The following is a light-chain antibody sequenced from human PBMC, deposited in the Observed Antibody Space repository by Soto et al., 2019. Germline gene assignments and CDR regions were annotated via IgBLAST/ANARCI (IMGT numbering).Light chain of an antibody. V-gene: IGKV4-1*01. CDR3: QQYYSHPLT. CDR2: WAS. J-gene: IGKJ4*01. Sequence: DLVMTQSPDSLAVSLGERATINCKSSQSVLYSSNNKNYLAWYQQKPGQPPKLLIYWASTRESGVPDRFSGSGSGTDFTLTISSLQAEDLAVYYCQQYYSHPLTVGGGTKVEIK. CDR1: QSVLYSSNNKNY.